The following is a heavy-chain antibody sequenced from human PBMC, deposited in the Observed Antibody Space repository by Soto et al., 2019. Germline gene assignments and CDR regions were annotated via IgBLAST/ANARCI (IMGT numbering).Heavy chain of an antibody. CDR2: IYHSGTF. CDR1: GGSVSSSSC. D-gene: IGHD2-2*01. CDR3: VRSVPAATWAYNGMDV. Sequence: SETLSLTCAVSGGSVSSSSCWSWVRQAPGKGLEWIGEIYHSGTFNYNPSLKTRVSISVDKSRNQFSLNLNSVTAADTAVYYCVRSVPAATWAYNGMDVWGQGTTVTVSS. J-gene: IGHJ6*02. V-gene: IGHV4-4*02.